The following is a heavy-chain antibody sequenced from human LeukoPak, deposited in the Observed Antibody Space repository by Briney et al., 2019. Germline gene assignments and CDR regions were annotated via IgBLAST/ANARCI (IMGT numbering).Heavy chain of an antibody. V-gene: IGHV1-18*01. J-gene: IGHJ5*02. Sequence: ASVKVSCKASGYTFNTLPHSWVRQAPGQGLEWIGWLNSYNGYTNYAPEFQDRVNLTADISTSTVYMELRSLRPDDTAVYYYARGLTKPWAADPWGQGTLVTVSS. CDR3: ARGLTKPWAADP. CDR1: GYTFNTLP. CDR2: LNSYNGYT. D-gene: IGHD2-8*01.